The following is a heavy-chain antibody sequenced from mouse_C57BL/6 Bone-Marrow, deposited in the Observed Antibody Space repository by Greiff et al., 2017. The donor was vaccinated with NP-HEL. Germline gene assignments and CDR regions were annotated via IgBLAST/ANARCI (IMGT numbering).Heavy chain of an antibody. J-gene: IGHJ2*01. Sequence: VQLQQSGPGLVQPSQSLSITCTVSGFSLTSYGVHWVRQSPGKGLEWLGVIWRGGSTDYNAAFMSRLSITKDNSKSQVFFKMNSLQADDTAIYYCAIRTPIYYDYDVYYFDYWGQGTTLTVSS. D-gene: IGHD2-4*01. CDR2: IWRGGST. V-gene: IGHV2-5*01. CDR1: GFSLTSYG. CDR3: AIRTPIYYDYDVYYFDY.